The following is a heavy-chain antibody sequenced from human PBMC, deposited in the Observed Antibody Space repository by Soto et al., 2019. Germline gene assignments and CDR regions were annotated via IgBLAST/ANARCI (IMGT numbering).Heavy chain of an antibody. D-gene: IGHD1-26*01. CDR2: IIPIFGTA. V-gene: IGHV1-69*01. CDR1: GGTFSSYS. CDR3: ARDGGRHSGGIDY. Sequence: QVQLVQSGAEVKKPGSSVKVSCKASGGTFSSYSINWVRQAPGQELEWKGEIIPIFGTANYAQKFQGRVKIAADESTRTAYMELSSLRSEDTAVYYCARDGGRHSGGIDYWGPGTLVTVSS. J-gene: IGHJ4*02.